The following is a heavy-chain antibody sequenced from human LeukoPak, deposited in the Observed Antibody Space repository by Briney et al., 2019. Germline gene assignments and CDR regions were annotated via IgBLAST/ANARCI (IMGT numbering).Heavy chain of an antibody. V-gene: IGHV3-7*03. CDR1: GFTFSSYW. D-gene: IGHD3-3*01. J-gene: IGHJ4*02. CDR2: IKQDGSEK. Sequence: GGSLRLSCAASGFTFSSYWMSWVRQAPGKGLEWVANIKQDGSEKYYVDSVKGRFTISRDNAKNSLYLQMNSLRAEDTAVYYCAREGDDIWSGLDYWGQRTLVTVSS. CDR3: AREGDDIWSGLDY.